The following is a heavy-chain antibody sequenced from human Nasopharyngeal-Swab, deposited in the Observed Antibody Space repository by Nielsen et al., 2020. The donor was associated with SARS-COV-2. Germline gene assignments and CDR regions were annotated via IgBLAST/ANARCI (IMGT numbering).Heavy chain of an antibody. J-gene: IGHJ4*02. CDR2: FYSSGST. CDR1: GGSISSSSYY. Sequence: SETLSLTCTVSGGSISSSSYYWGWIRQPPGKGLEWIGNFYSSGSTYYNPSLKSRVTISVDTSKNQFSLKLSSLTAADTAVYYCARSWGPYRYCNGSNCHNYFDYWGQGTPVTVSS. CDR3: ARSWGPYRYCNGSNCHNYFDY. D-gene: IGHD2-15*01. V-gene: IGHV4-39*07.